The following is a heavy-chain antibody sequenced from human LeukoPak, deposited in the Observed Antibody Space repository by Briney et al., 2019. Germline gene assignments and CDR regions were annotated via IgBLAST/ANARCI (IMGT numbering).Heavy chain of an antibody. J-gene: IGHJ4*01. CDR2: IYYSGSA. CDR1: GGSNISYY. Sequence: SETLSLTCTVSGGSNISYYMTWIRQPPGKGLEYIGYIYYSGSANYNPSLKSRVTISVDTSKNQFSLKLSSVTAADTAVYYCARGHYVFDYWGYGALVTVSS. V-gene: IGHV4-59*12. CDR3: ARGHYVFDY. D-gene: IGHD3-16*01.